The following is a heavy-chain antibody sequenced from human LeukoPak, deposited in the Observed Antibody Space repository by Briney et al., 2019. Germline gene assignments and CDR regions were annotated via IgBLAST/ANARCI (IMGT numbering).Heavy chain of an antibody. D-gene: IGHD3-3*01. CDR1: GYTFTGYY. CDR2: INPNSGGT. CDR3: ARLSDSPLHYTIFGVEVDV. V-gene: IGHV1-2*02. J-gene: IGHJ6*02. Sequence: GASVKVSCKASGYTFTGYYMHWVRQAPGQGLEWMGWINPNSGGTNYAQKFQGRVTMTRDTSISTAYMELSRLRSDDTAVYYCARLSDSPLHYTIFGVEVDVWGQGTTVTVSS.